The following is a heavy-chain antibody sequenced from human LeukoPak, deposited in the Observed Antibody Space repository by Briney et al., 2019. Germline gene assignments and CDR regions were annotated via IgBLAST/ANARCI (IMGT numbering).Heavy chain of an antibody. D-gene: IGHD2-15*01. V-gene: IGHV3-11*06. J-gene: IGHJ5*02. Sequence: PGGSLSLSCVASGFTFSDYYVSWIRQAPRKGLEWVSYITAGTTYTKYADSVKGRFTISRDTTKNSLYLQMNSLRAEDTAVYYCARDQRCSGGSCYNWLDPWGQGTLVTVSS. CDR1: GFTFSDYY. CDR2: ITAGTTYT. CDR3: ARDQRCSGGSCYNWLDP.